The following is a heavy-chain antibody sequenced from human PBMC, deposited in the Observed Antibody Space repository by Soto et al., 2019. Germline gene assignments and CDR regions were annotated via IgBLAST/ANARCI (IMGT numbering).Heavy chain of an antibody. CDR1: GGSILNGGHC. Sequence: TLSLTCTVSGGSILNGGHCWTWIRQHPGKGLEWIGKIFFSGNTHYNPALKSRLTFSVDTTKNQFSLKLTSVTAADTAIYYCARDNYGGMIDFWGPGTLVTAPQ. CDR2: IFFSGNT. CDR3: ARDNYGGMIDF. D-gene: IGHD4-17*01. J-gene: IGHJ4*02. V-gene: IGHV4-31*03.